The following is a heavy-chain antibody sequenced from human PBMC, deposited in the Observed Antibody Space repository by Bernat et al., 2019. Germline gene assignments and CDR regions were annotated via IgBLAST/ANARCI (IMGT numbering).Heavy chain of an antibody. V-gene: IGHV5-51*01. CDR2: IYPGDSDT. J-gene: IGHJ6*03. CDR3: ARHRQLLGDGGSYMDV. CDR1: GYNFANYW. Sequence: EVQLVQSGTEVKKPGESLKISCKDSGYNFANYWIGWVRQVPEKGLEWMGIIYPGDSDTKYNPSLQGQVTISADRSINTAYLQGSNLKASDTAMYYCARHRQLLGDGGSYMDVWGKGTTVIVSS. D-gene: IGHD3-10*01.